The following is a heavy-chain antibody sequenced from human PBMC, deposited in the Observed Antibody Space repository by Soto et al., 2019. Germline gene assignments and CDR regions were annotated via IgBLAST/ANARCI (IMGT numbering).Heavy chain of an antibody. CDR3: ARDSGSAQYYYYGMDV. D-gene: IGHD2-15*01. J-gene: IGHJ6*02. CDR1: GDSVSSNSAA. Sequence: PSQTLSLTCVISGDSVSSNSAAWNWIRQSPSRGLEWLGRTYYRSKWYNDYAVSVKSRITINPDTSKNQFSLQLNSVTPEDTAVYXCARDSGSAQYYYYGMDVWGEGTTVTVSS. V-gene: IGHV6-1*01. CDR2: TYYRSKWYN.